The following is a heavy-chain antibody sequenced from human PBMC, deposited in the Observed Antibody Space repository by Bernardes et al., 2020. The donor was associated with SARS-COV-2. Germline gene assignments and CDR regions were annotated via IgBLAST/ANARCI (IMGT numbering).Heavy chain of an antibody. CDR1: GDSIASYY. D-gene: IGHD5-18*01. Sequence: SETLSLTCTVSGDSIASYYWSWLRQSPGGRLEWIGYIFHSGAAKYNPSLNSRVSLSVDPSKDQFSLMIGSVTAADTAIYYCARGYGGNSRYFDLWGRGTQVTVSS. CDR3: ARGYGGNSRYFDL. CDR2: IFHSGAA. J-gene: IGHJ2*01. V-gene: IGHV4-59*01.